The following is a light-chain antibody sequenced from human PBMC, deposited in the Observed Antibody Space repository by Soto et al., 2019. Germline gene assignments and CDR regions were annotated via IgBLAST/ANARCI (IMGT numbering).Light chain of an antibody. Sequence: QSVLTQPPSASGTPGQRVTISCSGRSSNIGSNSVYWYQQLPGTAPKLLIYRNDQRTSGVPDRFSVSRSGTSASLAISGLRSEDEADYFCTAWDDTLSGLVFGGGTKVTVL. V-gene: IGLV1-47*01. J-gene: IGLJ2*01. CDR3: TAWDDTLSGLV. CDR2: RND. CDR1: SSNIGSNS.